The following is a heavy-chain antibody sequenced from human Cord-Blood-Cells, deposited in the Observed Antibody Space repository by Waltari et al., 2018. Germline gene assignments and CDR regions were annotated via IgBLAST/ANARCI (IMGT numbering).Heavy chain of an antibody. D-gene: IGHD1-26*01. CDR1: GYTFTSYY. Sequence: QVQLVQSGAEVKKPGASVKVSCKASGYTFTSYYMHWVRQAPGQGLEWRGIINPRGGSTRDSQKFQGGVTMTGDASTSTVYMGLSSLRSEDTAVDYCAREGGSYFDPWGQGTLVTVSS. J-gene: IGHJ5*02. V-gene: IGHV1-46*01. CDR3: AREGGSYFDP. CDR2: INPRGGST.